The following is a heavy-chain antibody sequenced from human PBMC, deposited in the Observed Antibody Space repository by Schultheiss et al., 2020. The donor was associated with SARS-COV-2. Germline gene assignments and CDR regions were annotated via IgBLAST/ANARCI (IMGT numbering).Heavy chain of an antibody. CDR1: GFSLSTSGMC. Sequence: SGPTLVKPTQTLTLTCTFSGFSLSTSGMCVSWIRQPPGKALEWLALIDWDDDKYYSTSLKTRLTISKDTSKNQVVLTMTNMDPVDTATYCCARTTAPYYYGSGSYLFDPWGQGTLVTVSS. CDR2: IDWDDDK. J-gene: IGHJ5*02. CDR3: ARTTAPYYYGSGSYLFDP. D-gene: IGHD3-10*01. V-gene: IGHV2-70*01.